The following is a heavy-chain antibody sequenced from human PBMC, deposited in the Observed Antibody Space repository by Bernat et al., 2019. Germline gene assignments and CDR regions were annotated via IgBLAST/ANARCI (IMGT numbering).Heavy chain of an antibody. CDR3: ARSTSGSILDY. D-gene: IGHD3-22*01. CDR1: GFMFSDHY. Sequence: EVHLVESGGGLVQPGGSLRLSCAASGFMFSDHYMDWVRQAPGKGLEWLGRINKGNSHTTEYAASVKGTFTVSRDVSRNSLFLQLNSLSAEDTAVYYCARSTSGSILDYWGQGALVTVSS. CDR2: INKGNSHTT. V-gene: IGHV3-72*01. J-gene: IGHJ4*02.